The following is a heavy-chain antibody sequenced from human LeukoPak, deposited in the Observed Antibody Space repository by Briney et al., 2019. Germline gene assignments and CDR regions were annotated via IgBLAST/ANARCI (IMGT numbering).Heavy chain of an antibody. D-gene: IGHD6-13*01. V-gene: IGHV4-59*01. Sequence: PSETLSLTCSVSGDSISGYYWGWIRQSPGKGLECIGYIFYTGIPNYNPSLKSRITMSVDTSKNQFSLKLSSVTAADTAVYYCARGTPGTAGYWGQGTLVTVSS. J-gene: IGHJ4*02. CDR2: IFYTGIP. CDR3: ARGTPGTAGY. CDR1: GDSISGYY.